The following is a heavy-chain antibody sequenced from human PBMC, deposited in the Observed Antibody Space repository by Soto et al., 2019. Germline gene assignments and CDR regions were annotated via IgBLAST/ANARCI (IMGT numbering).Heavy chain of an antibody. Sequence: SEPLSLTCTVSGDSVNSENSYWSWILQAPGKGPEWIGYIYYNGGTNYNPSLKSRATILLDTSTNQFSLTLTSVTAADTAVYYCARDGGQGRGVIGHYWGRGILVTASS. V-gene: IGHV4-61*01. CDR2: IYYNGGT. D-gene: IGHD3-16*02. CDR1: GDSVNSENSY. J-gene: IGHJ4*02. CDR3: ARDGGQGRGVIGHY.